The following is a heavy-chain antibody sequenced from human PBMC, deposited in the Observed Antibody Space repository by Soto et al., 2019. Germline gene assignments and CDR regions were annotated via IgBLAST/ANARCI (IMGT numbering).Heavy chain of an antibody. CDR2: IYYSGST. V-gene: IGHV4-31*03. Sequence: PSETLSLTCTVSGGSISSGGYYWSWIRQHPGKGLEWIGYIYYSGSTYYNPSLKSRVIISVDTSKNQFSLKLSSVTAADTAVYYCARQAGFYYYFGMDVWGQGTMVTVSS. CDR1: GGSISSGGYY. D-gene: IGHD6-19*01. J-gene: IGHJ6*02. CDR3: ARQAGFYYYFGMDV.